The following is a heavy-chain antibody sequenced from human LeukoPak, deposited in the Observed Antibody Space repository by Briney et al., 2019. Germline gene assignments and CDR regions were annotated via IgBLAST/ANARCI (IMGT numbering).Heavy chain of an antibody. J-gene: IGHJ4*02. CDR2: IYSGGST. CDR1: GFTVSSNY. D-gene: IGHD3-10*01. V-gene: IGHV3-66*01. Sequence: GGSLRLSCAASGFTVSSNYMSWVRQAPGKGLEWVSVIYSGGSTYYADSVKGRFTISRDNSKNTLYLQMSSLRAEDTAVYYCVKGGGSGSLKYYFDYWGQGTLVTVSS. CDR3: VKGGGSGSLKYYFDY.